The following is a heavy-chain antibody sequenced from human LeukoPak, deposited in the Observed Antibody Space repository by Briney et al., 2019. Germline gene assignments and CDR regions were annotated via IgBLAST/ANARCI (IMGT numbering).Heavy chain of an antibody. CDR1: GGSISINSHY. CDR3: VRKGCASLLLFGMDL. Sequence: SETLSLTCTISGGSISINSHYWGWIRQPPGKGLEWIGNIYYSGHTYYNPSLKSRVTISVDTSQNQVSLKVNSVTAADTAVYYFVRKGCASLLLFGMDLLGQGTTVTVSS. CDR2: IYYSGHT. J-gene: IGHJ6*02. V-gene: IGHV4-39*01.